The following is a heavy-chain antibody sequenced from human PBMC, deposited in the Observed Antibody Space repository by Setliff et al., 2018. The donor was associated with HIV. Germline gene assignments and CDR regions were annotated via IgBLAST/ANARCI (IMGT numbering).Heavy chain of an antibody. V-gene: IGHV4-39*01. CDR1: GGSISSSSDY. Sequence: LSLTCSVSGGSISSSSDYWAWIRQPPGKGLEWIGSIYYSGSTYSNPSLKSRVSIFVDTSKKQFSLSLKSVTAADTAVYYCARKGDWNYPYDYWGQGTLVTVSS. CDR2: IYYSGST. J-gene: IGHJ4*02. D-gene: IGHD1-7*01. CDR3: ARKGDWNYPYDY.